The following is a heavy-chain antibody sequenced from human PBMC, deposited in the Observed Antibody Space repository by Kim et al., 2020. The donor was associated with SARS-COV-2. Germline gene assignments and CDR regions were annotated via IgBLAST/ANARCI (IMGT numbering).Heavy chain of an antibody. J-gene: IGHJ4*02. D-gene: IGHD5-18*01. V-gene: IGHV3-48*04. CDR3: AVGRYSYGFFGY. Sequence: YYADSVKGRFTNSRDNAKNSLYLQMNSLRAEDTAVYYCAVGRYSYGFFGYWGQGTLVTVSS.